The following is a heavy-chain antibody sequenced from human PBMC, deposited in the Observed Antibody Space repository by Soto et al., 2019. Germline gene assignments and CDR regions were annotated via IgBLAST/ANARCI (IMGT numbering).Heavy chain of an antibody. D-gene: IGHD5-12*01. Sequence: GGSLRLSCAASGFTFSSYAMHWVRQAPGKGLEWVAVIWYDGSNKYYADSVKGRFTISRDNSKNTLYLQMNSLRAEDTAVYYCAREGYSGYDGFDYWGQGTLVTVSS. V-gene: IGHV3-33*08. CDR3: AREGYSGYDGFDY. CDR1: GFTFSSYA. J-gene: IGHJ4*02. CDR2: IWYDGSNK.